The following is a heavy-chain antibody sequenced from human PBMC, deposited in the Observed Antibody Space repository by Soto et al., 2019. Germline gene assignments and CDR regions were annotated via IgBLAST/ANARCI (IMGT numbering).Heavy chain of an antibody. D-gene: IGHD4-17*01. V-gene: IGHV4-30-4*01. Sequence: KASETLSLTCSVSGDSVSNGDYSWSWIRQPPGKGLEWIGYIYYIGGPYYNPSLQSRVTISMDTSKNQVSLNLTSVTAADTAVYFCAXDPYQDYGDSYYYYALDAWGPGLTVTVSS. J-gene: IGHJ6*02. CDR2: IYYIGGP. CDR3: AXDPYQDYGDSYYYYALDA. CDR1: GDSVSNGDYS.